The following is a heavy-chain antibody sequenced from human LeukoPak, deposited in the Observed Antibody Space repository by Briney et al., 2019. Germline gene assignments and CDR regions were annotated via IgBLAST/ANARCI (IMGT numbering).Heavy chain of an antibody. CDR1: GYTFTGYY. Sequence: ASVKVSCKASGYTFTGYYMHWVRQAPGQGLEWMGWINPNSGGTNYAQKFQGRVTMTRDTSISTAYMELSRLRSDDTAVYYCARAQRAVRGSSLANFDYWGQGTLVTVSS. CDR3: ARAQRAVRGSSLANFDY. D-gene: IGHD3-10*01. J-gene: IGHJ4*02. V-gene: IGHV1-2*02. CDR2: INPNSGGT.